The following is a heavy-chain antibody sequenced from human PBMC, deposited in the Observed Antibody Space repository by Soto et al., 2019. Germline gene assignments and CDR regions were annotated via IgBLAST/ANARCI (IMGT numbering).Heavy chain of an antibody. CDR2: IYSAGTT. Sequence: GGSLRLSCAASGFTFISNYMMWVRQAPGKGLEWVSLIYSAGTTYYADSVKGRFSSSRDNSKNTLYLQMNSLSAEDTAVYYCATGASKPRFDFWGQGTLVTVSS. V-gene: IGHV3-66*01. CDR1: GFTFISNY. CDR3: ATGASKPRFDF. J-gene: IGHJ4*02. D-gene: IGHD2-8*02.